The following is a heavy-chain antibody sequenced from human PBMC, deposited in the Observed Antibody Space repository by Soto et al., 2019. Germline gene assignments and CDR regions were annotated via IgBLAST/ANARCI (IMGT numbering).Heavy chain of an antibody. D-gene: IGHD3-10*01. Sequence: SETLSLTCAVYGGSFSGYYWSWIRQPPGKGLEWIGEINHSGSTNYNPSFKSRVTISVDTSKNQFSLKLSSVTAADTAVYYCARVSYYGSGSYSTYGMDVWGQGTTVTVSS. V-gene: IGHV4-34*01. CDR1: GGSFSGYY. CDR3: ARVSYYGSGSYSTYGMDV. CDR2: INHSGST. J-gene: IGHJ6*02.